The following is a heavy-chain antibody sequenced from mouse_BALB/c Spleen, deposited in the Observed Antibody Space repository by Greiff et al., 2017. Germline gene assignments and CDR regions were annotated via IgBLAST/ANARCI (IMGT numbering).Heavy chain of an antibody. CDR2: IYPGDGDT. Sequence: QVQLKQSGAELARPGASVKLSCKASGYTFTSYWMQWVKQRPGQGLEWIGAIYPGDGDTRYTQKFKGKATLTADKSSSTAYMQLSSLASEDSAVYYCARWGGYRYEDYWGQGTTLTVSS. CDR1: GYTFTSYW. CDR3: ARWGGYRYEDY. D-gene: IGHD2-14*01. V-gene: IGHV1-87*01. J-gene: IGHJ2*01.